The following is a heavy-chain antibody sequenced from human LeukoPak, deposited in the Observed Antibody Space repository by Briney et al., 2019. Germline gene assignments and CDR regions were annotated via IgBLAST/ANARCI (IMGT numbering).Heavy chain of an antibody. CDR3: AREPRADSGGYYYGYFDY. J-gene: IGHJ4*02. CDR2: IIPIFGIA. CDR1: GGTFSSYA. D-gene: IGHD3-22*01. V-gene: IGHV1-69*04. Sequence: SVKVSCKASGGTFSSYAISWVRQAPGQGLEWMGRIIPIFGIANYAQKFQGRVTITADKSTSTAYMELSSLRSEDTAVYYCAREPRADSGGYYYGYFDYWGQGTLVTVSS.